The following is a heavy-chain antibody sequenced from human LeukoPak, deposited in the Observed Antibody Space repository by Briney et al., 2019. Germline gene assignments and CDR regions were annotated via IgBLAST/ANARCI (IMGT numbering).Heavy chain of an antibody. D-gene: IGHD3-22*01. Sequence: GGSLRLSCAASGFTFSSYAMSWVRQAPGKGLEWVSAISGSGGSTYYADSVKGRFTISRDNSKNTLYQQMNSLRAEDTAVYYCAKLRYYYDSPGGHDAFDIWGQGTMVTVSS. J-gene: IGHJ3*02. CDR3: AKLRYYYDSPGGHDAFDI. V-gene: IGHV3-23*01. CDR1: GFTFSSYA. CDR2: ISGSGGST.